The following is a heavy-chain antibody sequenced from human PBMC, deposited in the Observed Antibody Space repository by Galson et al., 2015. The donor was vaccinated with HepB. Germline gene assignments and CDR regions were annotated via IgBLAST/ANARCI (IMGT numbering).Heavy chain of an antibody. Sequence: QSGAEVKKPGESLKISCKGSGYSFTSYWIGWVRQIPGKGLEWMGIIYPGDSDTRYSPSFQGQVTISADKSISTAYLQWSSLKASDTAMYYCARPDQYYYDSSGYYGDAFDIWGQGTMVTVSS. CDR2: IYPGDSDT. J-gene: IGHJ3*02. V-gene: IGHV5-51*01. D-gene: IGHD3-22*01. CDR3: ARPDQYYYDSSGYYGDAFDI. CDR1: GYSFTSYW.